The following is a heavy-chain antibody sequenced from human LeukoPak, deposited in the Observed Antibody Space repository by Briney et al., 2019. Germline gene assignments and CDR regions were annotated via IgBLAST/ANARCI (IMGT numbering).Heavy chain of an antibody. D-gene: IGHD1-26*01. Sequence: GGSLRLSRAASGFTFSSYSMNWVRQAPGKGLEWVSYIRSSSSAIYYADSVRGRFTISRDDAKNSVYLQMNSLRVDDTAVYYCVMGELKLGKIYWGQGTLVTVSS. CDR1: GFTFSSYS. V-gene: IGHV3-48*01. CDR3: VMGELKLGKIY. J-gene: IGHJ4*02. CDR2: IRSSSSAI.